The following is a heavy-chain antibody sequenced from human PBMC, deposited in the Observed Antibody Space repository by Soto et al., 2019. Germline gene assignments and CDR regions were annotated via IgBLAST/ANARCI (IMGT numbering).Heavy chain of an antibody. Sequence: KPSETLSLTCAVYGGSFSGYYWGWIRQPPGKGLEWIGEINHSGSTNYNPSLKSRVTISVDTSKNQFSLKLSSVTAADTAVYYCARGQRFLEFGWTMYYYYYGMDVWGQGTTVTVSS. CDR2: INHSGST. CDR1: GGSFSGYY. CDR3: ARGQRFLEFGWTMYYYYYGMDV. J-gene: IGHJ6*02. V-gene: IGHV4-34*01. D-gene: IGHD3-3*01.